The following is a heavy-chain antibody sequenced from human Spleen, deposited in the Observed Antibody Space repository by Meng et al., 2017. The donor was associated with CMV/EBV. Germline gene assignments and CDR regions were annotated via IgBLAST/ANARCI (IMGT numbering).Heavy chain of an antibody. Sequence: GESLKISCAASGFCFSSYAMRWVRQAPGKGLEWVSLITPRGTTHYADSVRGRFTISRDHSKNTLYLQMSSLRAEDTAVYYCARSVAGPNDAFDIWGQGTMVTVSS. CDR2: ITPRGTT. D-gene: IGHD6-19*01. CDR3: ARSVAGPNDAFDI. CDR1: GFCFSSYA. J-gene: IGHJ3*02. V-gene: IGHV3-23*01.